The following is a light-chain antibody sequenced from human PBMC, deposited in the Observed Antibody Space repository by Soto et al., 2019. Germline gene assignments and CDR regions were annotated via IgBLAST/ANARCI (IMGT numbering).Light chain of an antibody. CDR2: EVS. Sequence: QSALTQPPSASGSPGQSVTISCTGTSSDVGGYNYVSWYQQHPGKAPKLMIYEVSKRPSGVPDRFSGSKSGNTASLTVSGLQAEDEADYYCSSYVGARTYVFGTGTKVTVL. J-gene: IGLJ1*01. CDR1: SSDVGGYNY. CDR3: SSYVGARTYV. V-gene: IGLV2-8*01.